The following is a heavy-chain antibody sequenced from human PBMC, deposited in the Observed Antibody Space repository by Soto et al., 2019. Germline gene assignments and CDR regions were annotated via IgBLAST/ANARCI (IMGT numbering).Heavy chain of an antibody. V-gene: IGHV1-69*13. CDR1: GGTFSSYA. CDR2: IIPIFGTA. Sequence: SVKVSCKASGGTFSSYAISWVRQAPGQGLEWMGGIIPIFGTANYAQKFQGRVTITADESTSTAYMELSSLRSEDTAVYYCARSTAGKDYYYGMDVWGQGTTVTVSS. J-gene: IGHJ6*02. CDR3: ARSTAGKDYYYGMDV. D-gene: IGHD6-13*01.